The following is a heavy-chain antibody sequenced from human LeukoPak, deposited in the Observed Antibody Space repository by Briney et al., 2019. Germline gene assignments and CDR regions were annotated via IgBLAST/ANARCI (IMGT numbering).Heavy chain of an antibody. Sequence: SETLSLTCAVSGGSISSGGYSWSWIRQPPGKGLEWIGYIYHSGSTYYNPSLKSRVTISVDRSKNQFSLKLSSVTVADTAVYYCASGYSSSWYRKYYFDYWGQGTLVTVSS. CDR2: IYHSGST. D-gene: IGHD6-13*01. CDR3: ASGYSSSWYRKYYFDY. V-gene: IGHV4-30-2*01. J-gene: IGHJ4*02. CDR1: GGSISSGGYS.